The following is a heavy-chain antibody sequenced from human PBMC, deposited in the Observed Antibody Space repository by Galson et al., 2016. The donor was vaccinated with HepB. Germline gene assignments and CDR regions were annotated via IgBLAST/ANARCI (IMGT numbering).Heavy chain of an antibody. D-gene: IGHD3-3*01. Sequence: QSGAEVKKPGESLKISCKGSGYSFTNYWIGWVRQMPGKGPEWMGSIYPGDSDTRYSPSFHGLVNISVDKSISTAYLQWSSLKASDTALYYCARLMLTIFGVGVAFDYWGQGTLVTGTS. CDR1: GYSFTNYW. CDR3: ARLMLTIFGVGVAFDY. J-gene: IGHJ4*02. CDR2: IYPGDSDT. V-gene: IGHV5-51*01.